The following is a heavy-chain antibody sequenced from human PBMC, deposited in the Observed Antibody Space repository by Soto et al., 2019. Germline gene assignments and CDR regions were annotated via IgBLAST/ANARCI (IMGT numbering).Heavy chain of an antibody. J-gene: IGHJ3*01. CDR3: AKDEISKTIRGDAFNF. CDR1: GFTFSRDG. CDR2: ISYDGSYQ. Sequence: GGSLRLSCAASGFTFSRDGMHWVRQAPGKGLEWVAVISYDGSYQYYVDSVKGRFTISRDNSKNTLYLQMNSLRAEDTAVYYCAKDEISKTIRGDAFNFWGQGTMVTVSS. D-gene: IGHD1-7*01. V-gene: IGHV3-30*18.